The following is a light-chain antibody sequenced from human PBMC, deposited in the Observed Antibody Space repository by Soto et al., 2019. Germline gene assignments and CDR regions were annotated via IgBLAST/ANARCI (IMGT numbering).Light chain of an antibody. V-gene: IGKV1D-12*01. CDR1: RDISTW. J-gene: IGKJ1*01. Sequence: DIQITQSPSSGSASVGDRVTITCRASRDISTWVAWYQQKPGKDPKLLIYSASALKRGVPSRFSGSGSGTDFALTVSSLQHADFATYYCQQADTFPWTFGQGTKVDIK. CDR3: QQADTFPWT. CDR2: SAS.